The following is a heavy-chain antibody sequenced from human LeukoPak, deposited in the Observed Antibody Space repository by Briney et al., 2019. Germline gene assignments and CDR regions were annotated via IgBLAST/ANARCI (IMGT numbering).Heavy chain of an antibody. D-gene: IGHD5-12*01. CDR1: GGSISSYY. V-gene: IGHV4-4*07. CDR2: IYTSGST. CDR3: ARDDNSGYSDDAFDI. J-gene: IGHJ3*02. Sequence: NPSETLSLTCTVSGGSISSYYWSWIRQPAGKGLEWIGRIYTSGSTNYNPSLKSRVTMSVDTSKNQFSLKLISVTAADTAVYFCARDDNSGYSDDAFDIWGQGALVTVSS.